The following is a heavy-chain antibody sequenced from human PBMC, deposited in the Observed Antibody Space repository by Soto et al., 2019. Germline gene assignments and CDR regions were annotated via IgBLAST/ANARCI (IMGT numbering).Heavy chain of an antibody. CDR1: GGSVSSGSYY. D-gene: IGHD2-2*01. Sequence: SETLSLTCTVSGGSVSSGSYYWSWIRQPPGKGLEWIGYIYYSGSTNYNPSLKSRVTISVDTSKNQFSLKLSSVTAADTAVYYCARDSNTSQNIHYYYGMDVWGQGTTVTVSS. CDR2: IYYSGST. CDR3: ARDSNTSQNIHYYYGMDV. J-gene: IGHJ6*02. V-gene: IGHV4-61*01.